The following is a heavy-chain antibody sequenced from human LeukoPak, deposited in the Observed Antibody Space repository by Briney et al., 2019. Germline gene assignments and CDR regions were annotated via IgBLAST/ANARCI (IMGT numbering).Heavy chain of an antibody. Sequence: PAGSLRLSCAASGFTFNSYWISWVRQAPGRGLEWLANINQDGSEKYYVDSVKGRFTISRDNAKNSLYLQMNSLRAEDTAVYYCTTFYTRLTDYWGQGTLVTVSS. J-gene: IGHJ4*02. CDR3: TTFYTRLTDY. V-gene: IGHV3-7*05. D-gene: IGHD2/OR15-2a*01. CDR1: GFTFNSYW. CDR2: INQDGSEK.